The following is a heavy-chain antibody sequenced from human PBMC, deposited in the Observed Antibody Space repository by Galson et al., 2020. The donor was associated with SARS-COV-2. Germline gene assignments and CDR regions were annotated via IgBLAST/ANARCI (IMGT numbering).Heavy chain of an antibody. CDR1: GFTFSSYS. CDR2: ISSSSSYI. CDR3: ARAVTSSGYYQLFDY. V-gene: IGHV3-21*01. J-gene: IGHJ4*02. Sequence: GGSLRLSCAASGFTFSSYSMNWVRQAPGKGLEWVSYISSSSSYIYYADSVKGRFTISRDNAKNSLYLQMNSLRAEDTAVYYCARAVTSSGYYQLFDYWGQGTLVTVSS. D-gene: IGHD3-22*01.